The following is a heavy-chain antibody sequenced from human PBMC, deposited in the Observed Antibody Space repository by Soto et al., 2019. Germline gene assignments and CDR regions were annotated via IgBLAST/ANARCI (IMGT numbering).Heavy chain of an antibody. J-gene: IGHJ4*02. V-gene: IGHV3-23*01. D-gene: IGHD3-10*01. CDR1: GFTFSSYA. Sequence: EVQLLESGGGLVQPGGSLRLSCAASGFTFSSYAMSWVRQAPGKGLEWVSAIGSSGGSTYYADSVKGRFTVSRDNSQNTLYLQMGSLRAEDTAIYYCAKHFGSGSHYKGFDYWGQGTLVTVSS. CDR2: IGSSGGST. CDR3: AKHFGSGSHYKGFDY.